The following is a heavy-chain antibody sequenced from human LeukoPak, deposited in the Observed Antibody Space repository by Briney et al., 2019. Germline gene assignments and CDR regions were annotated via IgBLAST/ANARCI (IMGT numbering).Heavy chain of an antibody. CDR1: GFIFSDAW. J-gene: IGHJ4*02. Sequence: PGGSLRLSCAASGFIFSDAWMTWVRQAPGKGLEWLGRIKSNADGGTTDYAAPVKGRFTISRDDSKNTLYLQMNSLKTEDTAVYYCTTGNYYDSSGYYYLLDYWGQGTLVTVSS. CDR2: IKSNADGGTT. V-gene: IGHV3-15*01. CDR3: TTGNYYDSSGYYYLLDY. D-gene: IGHD3-22*01.